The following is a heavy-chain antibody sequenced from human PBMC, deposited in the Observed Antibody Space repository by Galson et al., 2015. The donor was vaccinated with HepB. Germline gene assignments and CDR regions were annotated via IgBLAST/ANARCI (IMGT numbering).Heavy chain of an antibody. D-gene: IGHD2-2*02. CDR3: ASGRYCSSTSCYTGGGYYYYGMDV. Sequence: SVKVSCKASGYTFTSYGISWVRQAPGQGLEWMGWISAYNGNTNYAQKLQGRVTMTTDTSTSTAYMELRSLRSDDTAVYCCASGRYCSSTSCYTGGGYYYYGMDVWGQGTTVTVSS. CDR2: ISAYNGNT. CDR1: GYTFTSYG. V-gene: IGHV1-18*04. J-gene: IGHJ6*02.